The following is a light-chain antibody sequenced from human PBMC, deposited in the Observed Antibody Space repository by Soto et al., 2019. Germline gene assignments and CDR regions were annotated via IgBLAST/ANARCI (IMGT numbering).Light chain of an antibody. CDR2: KAS. J-gene: IGKJ4*01. CDR1: QSISSY. Sequence: DIPMTQSPSTLSASVGDTVTITCRASQSISSYLAWYRQTPGKAPKLLIHKASSLESGLPSRFSGSGSGTEFTLTVSSLQPDDFATYYCQQYHSYPFTFGGGTKVEIK. CDR3: QQYHSYPFT. V-gene: IGKV1-5*03.